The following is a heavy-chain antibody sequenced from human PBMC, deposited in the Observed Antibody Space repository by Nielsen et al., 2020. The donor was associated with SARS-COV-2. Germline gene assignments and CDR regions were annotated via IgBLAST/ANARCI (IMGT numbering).Heavy chain of an antibody. Sequence: GESLKISCAASGFTFSSYDMHWVRQAPGKGLEWVSAIGTAGDTYYPGSVKGRSTISRENAKNSLYLQMNSLRAGDTAVYYCARSWGGYSYGSPAAFDIWGQGTMVTVSS. CDR3: ARSWGGYSYGSPAAFDI. V-gene: IGHV3-13*01. D-gene: IGHD5-18*01. CDR1: GFTFSSYD. CDR2: IGTAGDT. J-gene: IGHJ3*02.